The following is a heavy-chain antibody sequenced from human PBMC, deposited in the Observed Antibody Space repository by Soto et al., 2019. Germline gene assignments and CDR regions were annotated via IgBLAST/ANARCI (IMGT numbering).Heavy chain of an antibody. D-gene: IGHD2-2*01. CDR3: ARQGECGSTSCYGS. CDR2: VFSDGTT. CDR1: GASISSGSYY. V-gene: IGHV4-39*01. Sequence: QLQLQESGPGLVKPSETLSLTCSVSGASISSGSYYWGWVRQPPGKGLEWIANVFSDGTTYYSPSLNSRVTISVDTSKNQFSQRLRSVTTADTAVYYCARQGECGSTSCYGSWGQGTLVTVSS. J-gene: IGHJ5*02.